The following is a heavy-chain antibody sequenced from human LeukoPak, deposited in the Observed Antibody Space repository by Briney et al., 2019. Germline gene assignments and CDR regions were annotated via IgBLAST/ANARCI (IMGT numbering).Heavy chain of an antibody. CDR3: ARLGNCRGGTCYSVGFYFDY. CDR2: IYHSGST. CDR1: GYSISSGYY. V-gene: IGHV4-38-2*01. J-gene: IGHJ4*02. Sequence: SETLSLTCVVSGYSISSGYYWGWIRQPPGKGLEWIGSIYHSGSTYYNPSLKSRVTISVDTSKNQFSLKLSSVTAAATAVYHCARLGNCRGGTCYSVGFYFDYWGRGALVTVSS. D-gene: IGHD2-15*01.